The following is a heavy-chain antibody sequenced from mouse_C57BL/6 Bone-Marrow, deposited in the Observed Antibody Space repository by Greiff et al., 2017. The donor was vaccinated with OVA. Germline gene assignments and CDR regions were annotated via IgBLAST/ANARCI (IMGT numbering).Heavy chain of an antibody. CDR2: ISNGGGST. D-gene: IGHD2-1*01. CDR1: GFTFSDYY. Sequence: EVHLVESGGGLVQPGGSLKLSCAASGFTFSDYYMYWVRQTPEKRLEWVAYISNGGGSTYYPDTVKGRFTISRDNAKNTLYLQMSRLKSEDTAMYYCARHDYGNYFDYWGQGTTLTVSS. J-gene: IGHJ2*01. V-gene: IGHV5-12*01. CDR3: ARHDYGNYFDY.